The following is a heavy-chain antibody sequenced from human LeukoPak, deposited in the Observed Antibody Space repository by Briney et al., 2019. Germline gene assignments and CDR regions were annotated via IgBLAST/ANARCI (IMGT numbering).Heavy chain of an antibody. J-gene: IGHJ5*02. CDR3: ARDYSVPGDGLVP. CDR2: ISSSGTTM. CDR1: GFTISSYE. Sequence: GGSLRLSCEGSGFTISSYEMSWVRQAPGQGLEWVSYISSSGTTMFYSDSVKGRFTISRDSAKNSLYLQMNSLRVEDTAIYYCARDYSVPGDGLVPWRQGTLVTVSS. D-gene: IGHD2-21*01. V-gene: IGHV3-48*03.